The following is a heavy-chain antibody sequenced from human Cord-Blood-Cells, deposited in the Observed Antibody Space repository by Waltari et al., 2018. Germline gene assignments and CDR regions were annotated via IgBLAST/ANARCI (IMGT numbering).Heavy chain of an antibody. CDR2: INPSGGSK. V-gene: IGHV1-46*01. D-gene: IGHD6-6*01. CDR3: ARASRGQLVPMDY. Sequence: QVQLVQSGAEVKKPGASVKVSCKASGYTFTSYYMHWVRQAPGQGLEWMGIINPSGGSKRYAQKFQGRVTMTRDTSTSTVYMGLSSLRSEDTAVYYCARASRGQLVPMDYWGQGTLVTVSS. J-gene: IGHJ4*02. CDR1: GYTFTSYY.